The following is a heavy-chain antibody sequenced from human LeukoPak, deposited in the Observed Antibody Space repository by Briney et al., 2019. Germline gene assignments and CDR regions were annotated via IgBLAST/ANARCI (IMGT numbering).Heavy chain of an antibody. J-gene: IGHJ4*02. V-gene: IGHV4-39*02. Sequence: SETLSLTCTVSGDSISSSHYYWGWIRQSPGKGLEWIGSIYSGGETHYPSLNGRVTIFLDTSKNRFSLNLISVTATDTAVYYCVRDYSNFVQGDWGQGTLVTVSS. CDR3: VRDYSNFVQGD. CDR1: GDSISSSHYY. D-gene: IGHD4-11*01. CDR2: IYSGGET.